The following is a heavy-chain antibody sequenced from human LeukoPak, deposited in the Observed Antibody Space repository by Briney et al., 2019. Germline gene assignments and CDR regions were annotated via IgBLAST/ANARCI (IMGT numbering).Heavy chain of an antibody. CDR2: IYYSGST. Sequence: SETLSLTCTVSGGSISSGDYYWSWIRQPPGKGLEWIGYIYYSGSTYYNPSLKGRVTISVDTSKNQFSLKLSSVTAADTAVYYCARAVHLPPDNSSGWFLDYWGQGTLVTVSS. D-gene: IGHD6-19*01. CDR1: GGSISSGDYY. V-gene: IGHV4-30-4*01. CDR3: ARAVHLPPDNSSGWFLDY. J-gene: IGHJ4*02.